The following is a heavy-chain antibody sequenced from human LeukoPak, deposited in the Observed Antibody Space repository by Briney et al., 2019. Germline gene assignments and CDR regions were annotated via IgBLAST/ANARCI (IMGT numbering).Heavy chain of an antibody. D-gene: IGHD3-22*01. CDR2: IIPIFGTA. V-gene: IGHV1-69*13. CDR3: AASRDSSGYFPSYYYYGMDV. Sequence: SVTVSCTASGGTFSSYAISWVRQAPGQGLEWMGGIIPIFGTANYAQKFQGRVTITADESTSTAYMELSSLRSEDTAVYYCAASRDSSGYFPSYYYYGMDVWGQGTTVTVSS. J-gene: IGHJ6*02. CDR1: GGTFSSYA.